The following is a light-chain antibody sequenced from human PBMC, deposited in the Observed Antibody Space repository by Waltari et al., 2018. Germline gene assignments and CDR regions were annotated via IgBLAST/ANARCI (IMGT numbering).Light chain of an antibody. J-gene: IGLJ2*01. V-gene: IGLV2-14*01. CDR1: SNDVGGYNS. Sequence: QSALTQPAAVSGSPGQSVTIFCAGTSNDVGGYNSVSWYQEHPGQAPSVLIYDVSDRPSGVSDRFSGSKSGNTASLTISGLQAEDEADYYCSSQSSNDVVLFGGGTKLTVL. CDR3: SSQSSNDVVL. CDR2: DVS.